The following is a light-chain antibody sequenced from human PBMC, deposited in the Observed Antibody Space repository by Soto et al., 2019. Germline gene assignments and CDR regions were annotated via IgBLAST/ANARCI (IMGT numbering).Light chain of an antibody. V-gene: IGKV2-30*01. CDR2: RVS. Sequence: DVVWPQCPLSLPVTLGQQASTPSRPSQSLLYSDGNTYLTWFQQRPGQAPRRLIYRVSGRDSGVPDRFSGSGSGTDFTLKISRVEAEDVGVYYCMQGAHWPRTFGQGTKVDIK. CDR3: MQGAHWPRT. CDR1: QSLLYSDGNTY. J-gene: IGKJ1*01.